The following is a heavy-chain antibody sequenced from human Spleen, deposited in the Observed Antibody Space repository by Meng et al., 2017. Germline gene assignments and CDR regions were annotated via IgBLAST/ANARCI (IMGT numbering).Heavy chain of an antibody. Sequence: SETLSLTCAVSGYSITGSYNWGWIRQSPGKGLEWIGSIYQSGSTYYNPSLKSRVTISVDTSENQFSLKLRSVTAADTAVYYCARDNQLKYYDFWSGSVRAGFDPWGQGTLVTVSS. CDR1: GYSITGSYN. D-gene: IGHD3-3*01. CDR3: ARDNQLKYYDFWSGSVRAGFDP. CDR2: IYQSGST. V-gene: IGHV4-38-2*02. J-gene: IGHJ5*02.